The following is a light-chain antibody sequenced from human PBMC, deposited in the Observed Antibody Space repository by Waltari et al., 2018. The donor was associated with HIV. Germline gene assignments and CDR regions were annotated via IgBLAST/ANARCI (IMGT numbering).Light chain of an antibody. CDR2: YNA. Sequence: CVGNNIGTKSVHWYQQKPDQAPVLVIYYNADRPSGIPERFSGSNSGNTATLTINRVEAGDEADYYCHVWDTISDHVVFGGGSKLTVL. CDR3: HVWDTISDHVV. CDR1: NIGTKS. J-gene: IGLJ2*01. V-gene: IGLV3-21*04.